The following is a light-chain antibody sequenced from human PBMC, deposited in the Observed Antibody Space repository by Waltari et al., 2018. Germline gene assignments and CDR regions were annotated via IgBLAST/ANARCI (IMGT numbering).Light chain of an antibody. V-gene: IGKV3-11*01. CDR3: QQRSNWPIT. J-gene: IGKJ5*01. Sequence: EIVLTQSPATLSLSPGERDTLSCRASQSVSSYLAWYQQKLGQAPRLLIYGASNRATGIPDRFSGSGSGTDFTLTISSLEPEDFAVYYCQQRSNWPITFGQGTRLEIK. CDR2: GAS. CDR1: QSVSSY.